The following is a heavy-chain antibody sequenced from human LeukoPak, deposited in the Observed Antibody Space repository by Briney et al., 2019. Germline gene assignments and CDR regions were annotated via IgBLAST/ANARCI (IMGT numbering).Heavy chain of an antibody. CDR3: ARHPLNFAVAGTSGLTEHDY. CDR1: GYSFTSYW. J-gene: IGHJ4*02. CDR2: IDPSDSYT. D-gene: IGHD6-19*01. V-gene: IGHV5-10-1*01. Sequence: GESLRISCKGSGYSFTSYWISWVRQMPGKGLEWMGRIDPSDSYTNYSPSFQGHVTISADKSISTAYLQWSSLKASDTAMYYCARHPLNFAVAGTSGLTEHDYWGQGTLVTVSS.